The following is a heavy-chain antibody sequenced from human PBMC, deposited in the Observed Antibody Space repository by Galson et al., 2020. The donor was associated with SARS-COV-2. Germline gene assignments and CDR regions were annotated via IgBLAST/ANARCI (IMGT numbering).Heavy chain of an antibody. CDR1: GFTFSSYW. J-gene: IGHJ6*02. CDR2: IKQDGSEK. CDR3: ARDSYSSGPSWDYYYYYGMDV. D-gene: IGHD6-19*01. Sequence: GESLKISCAASGFTFSSYWMSWVRQAPGKGLEWVANIKQDGSEKYYVDSVKGRFTISRDNAKNSLYLQMNSLRAEDTAVYYCARDSYSSGPSWDYYYYYGMDVWGQGTTVTVSS. V-gene: IGHV3-7*01.